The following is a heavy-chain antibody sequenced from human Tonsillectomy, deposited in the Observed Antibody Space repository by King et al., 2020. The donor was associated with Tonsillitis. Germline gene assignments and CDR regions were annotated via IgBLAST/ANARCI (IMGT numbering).Heavy chain of an antibody. CDR1: GVTFNSYG. Sequence: VQLVESGGGVVQPGGSLRLSCAASGVTFNSYGMHWVRQAPVKGLEWVAFIWYDGNNQYYADSVKGRXTIXRDNSKNTLXLEMKSLRVDDTAVYYCAKDAGWRQVXAQGYYFDLWGQXTXVTVSS. J-gene: IGHJ4*02. D-gene: IGHD2-15*01. CDR3: AKDAGWRQVXAQGYYFDL. V-gene: IGHV3-30*02. CDR2: IWYDGNNQ.